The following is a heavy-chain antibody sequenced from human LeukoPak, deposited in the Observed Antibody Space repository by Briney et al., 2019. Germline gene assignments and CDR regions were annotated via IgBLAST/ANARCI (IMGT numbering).Heavy chain of an antibody. CDR1: GFTFSSYG. J-gene: IGHJ6*03. CDR2: IRYDGNNK. V-gene: IGHV3-30*02. CDR3: ARVEYSYVYYYYMDV. D-gene: IGHD5-18*01. Sequence: GGSLRLSCAASGFTFSSYGMHWVRQAPGKGLEWVAFIRYDGNNKYYADSVKGRFTISRDNSKNTLFLQMNSLRAGDTAVYYCARVEYSYVYYYYMDVWGKGTTVTVSS.